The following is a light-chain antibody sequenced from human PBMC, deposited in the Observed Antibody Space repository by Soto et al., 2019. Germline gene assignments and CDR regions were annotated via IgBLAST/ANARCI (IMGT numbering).Light chain of an antibody. CDR1: QSVSSNY. CDR3: QQYGSSPLT. CDR2: GAS. Sequence: EIVLTQSPGTLSLSPGERATLSCRASQSVSSNYLAWYQQKPGQAPRLLISGASSTATGIPDRFSGSGSGTDFTLIISRLEPEDFAVYYCQQYGSSPLTFGGGTKVEV. V-gene: IGKV3-20*01. J-gene: IGKJ4*01.